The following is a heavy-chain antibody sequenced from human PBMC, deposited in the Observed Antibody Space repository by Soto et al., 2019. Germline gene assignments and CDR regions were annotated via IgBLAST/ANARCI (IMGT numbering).Heavy chain of an antibody. D-gene: IGHD3-22*01. J-gene: IGHJ6*02. Sequence: SVKVSCKASGGTFSSYTISWVRQAPGQGLEWMGRIIPILGIANYAQKFQGRVTITADKSTSTAYMELSSLRSEDTAVYYCAAANITMIVGHYYYGMEVWGQGTTVTVSS. CDR3: AAANITMIVGHYYYGMEV. V-gene: IGHV1-69*02. CDR2: IIPILGIA. CDR1: GGTFSSYT.